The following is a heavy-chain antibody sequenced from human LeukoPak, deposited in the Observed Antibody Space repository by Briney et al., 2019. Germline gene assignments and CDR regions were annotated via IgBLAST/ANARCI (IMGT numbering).Heavy chain of an antibody. CDR3: ASTYYDSSGYYYASDY. CDR1: GGSFSGYY. Sequence: SETLSLTCAVYGGSFSGYYWSWIRQPPGKGLEWIGEINHSRSTNYNPSLKSRVTISVDTSKNQFSLKLSSVTAADTAVYYCASTYYDSSGYYYASDYWGQGTLVTVSS. J-gene: IGHJ4*02. CDR2: INHSRST. D-gene: IGHD3-22*01. V-gene: IGHV4-34*01.